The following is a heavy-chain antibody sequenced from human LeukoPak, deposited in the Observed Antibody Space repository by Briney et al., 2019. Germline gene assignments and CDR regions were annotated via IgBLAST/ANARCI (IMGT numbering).Heavy chain of an antibody. CDR2: ISSNGGSI. D-gene: IGHD6-19*01. Sequence: GGSLRLSCAASGFTFSDYAVHWVRQAPGKELEYVSAISSNGGSIHYANSVRGRFTISRDNSKNTLYLQMDSLRAEDMAVYYCARDTCGCGSGWHLYWYFDLWGRGTLVTVSS. J-gene: IGHJ2*01. V-gene: IGHV3-64*01. CDR1: GFTFSDYA. CDR3: ARDTCGCGSGWHLYWYFDL.